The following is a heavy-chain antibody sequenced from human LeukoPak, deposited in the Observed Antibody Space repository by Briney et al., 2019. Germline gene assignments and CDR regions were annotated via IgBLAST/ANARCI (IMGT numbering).Heavy chain of an antibody. D-gene: IGHD3-10*01. Sequence: ASVKVSCKASGYTFTSYGISWVRQASGQGLEWMGWISAYNGNTNYAQKLQGRVSLTTDTSATTAYMELRSLRSDDTAIYYCARDRGPMFRGVLFSPHNWFDPWGQGTLVTVSS. CDR2: ISAYNGNT. CDR1: GYTFTSYG. J-gene: IGHJ5*02. CDR3: ARDRGPMFRGVLFSPHNWFDP. V-gene: IGHV1-18*01.